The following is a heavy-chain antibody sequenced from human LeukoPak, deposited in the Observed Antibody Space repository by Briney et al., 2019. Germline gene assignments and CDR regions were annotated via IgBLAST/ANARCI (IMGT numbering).Heavy chain of an antibody. D-gene: IGHD1-1*01. CDR3: ARASLERRRDYYYGMDV. J-gene: IGHJ6*02. V-gene: IGHV1-69*13. CDR2: IIPIFGTA. Sequence: GASVKVSCTASGGTFSRHAISWVRQAPGQGLEWMGGIIPIFGTANYAQKFQGRVTITADESTSTAYMELSSLRSEDSAVYYCARASLERRRDYYYGMDVWGQGTTVTVSS. CDR1: GGTFSRHA.